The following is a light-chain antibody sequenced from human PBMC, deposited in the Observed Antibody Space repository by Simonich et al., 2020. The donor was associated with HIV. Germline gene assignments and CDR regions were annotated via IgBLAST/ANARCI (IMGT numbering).Light chain of an antibody. Sequence: DIQMTQSPSTLSASVGDRVTITCRASQSISNWLDWYQQKPGKAPKLLIYKASSLESGVPSRFSGSGSGTEFTLTISSLQPNDSATYYCQQYNSYPITFGPGTKVDIK. V-gene: IGKV1-5*03. CDR3: QQYNSYPIT. J-gene: IGKJ3*01. CDR2: KAS. CDR1: QSISNW.